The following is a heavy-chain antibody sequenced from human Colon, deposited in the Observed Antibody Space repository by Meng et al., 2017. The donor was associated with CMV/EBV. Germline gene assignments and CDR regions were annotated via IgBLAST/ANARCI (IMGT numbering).Heavy chain of an antibody. Sequence: GSLRLSCTVSGGSISTSDYYWNWIRQPPGKGLEWIGTIHYRGSTSYNPSLKSRLTTSVDTSKNQFSLKLSSVTAADTAVYYCARDSMLRTWGQGTLVTVSS. CDR1: GGSISTSDYY. CDR2: IHYRGST. V-gene: IGHV4-39*07. J-gene: IGHJ5*02. CDR3: ARDSMLRT. D-gene: IGHD2-8*01.